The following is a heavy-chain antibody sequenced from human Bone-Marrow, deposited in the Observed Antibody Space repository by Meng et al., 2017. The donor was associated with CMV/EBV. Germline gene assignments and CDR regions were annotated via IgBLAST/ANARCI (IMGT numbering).Heavy chain of an antibody. Sequence: SETLSLTCTVSGGSISSYYWSWVRQPPGKGLEWIGYIYYSGSTNYNPSLKSRVTISVDTSKNQFSLKLSSVTAADTAVYYCARGSLDFWSGFYAYWGQGTLVTVSS. D-gene: IGHD3-3*01. CDR1: GGSISSYY. CDR2: IYYSGST. V-gene: IGHV4-59*01. CDR3: ARGSLDFWSGFYAY. J-gene: IGHJ4*02.